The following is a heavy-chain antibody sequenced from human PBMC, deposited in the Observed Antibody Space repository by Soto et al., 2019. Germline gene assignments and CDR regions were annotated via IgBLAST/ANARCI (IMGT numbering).Heavy chain of an antibody. CDR1: GYNFSSHG. CDR2: ISAHNGNT. V-gene: IGHV1-18*01. J-gene: IGHJ6*02. D-gene: IGHD1-26*01. CDR3: ARVYILGAGSSYGMDV. Sequence: QAQLVQSGAEVKKPGASVKVSCKASGYNFSSHGISWVRQAPGQGLEWMGRISAHNGNTDYEQRLQGRVTMTTDTSTSTVYMELRSLRSDDAAVYYCARVYILGAGSSYGMDVWGQGNTVTVSS.